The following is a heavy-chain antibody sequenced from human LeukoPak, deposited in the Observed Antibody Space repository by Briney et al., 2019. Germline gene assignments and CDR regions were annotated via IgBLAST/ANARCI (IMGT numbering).Heavy chain of an antibody. CDR1: GFTFASYW. V-gene: IGHV3-74*01. CDR2: VNSDESRT. Sequence: GGSLRLSCAASGFTFASYWMHWVRQAPGKGLVWVSRVNSDESRTSYVDSVKGRFTISRDNAKNTLYLQMNSLRVEDTAVYYCARDGGLGNNWFDPWGQGALVTVSS. J-gene: IGHJ5*01. CDR3: ARDGGLGNNWFDP. D-gene: IGHD3-16*01.